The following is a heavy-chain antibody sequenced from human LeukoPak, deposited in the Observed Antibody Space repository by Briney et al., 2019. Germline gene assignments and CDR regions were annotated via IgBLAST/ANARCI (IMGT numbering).Heavy chain of an antibody. D-gene: IGHD3-16*01. Sequence: GASVKVSCKASGYTFNSYSITGFRQAPGQGLEWMGWIGGYNGDTLYPQKFQGRVTVTTDTSSSTAYMELRSLRSDDTAVYYCARDISGGEDYWGQGTLVTVSS. CDR3: ARDISGGEDY. CDR1: GYTFNSYS. J-gene: IGHJ4*02. CDR2: IGGYNGDT. V-gene: IGHV1-18*01.